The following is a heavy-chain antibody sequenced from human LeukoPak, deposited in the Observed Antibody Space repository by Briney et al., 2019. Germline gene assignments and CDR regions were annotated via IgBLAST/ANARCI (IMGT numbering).Heavy chain of an antibody. D-gene: IGHD3-10*01. V-gene: IGHV1-2*02. J-gene: IGHJ4*02. CDR2: INPNSGAT. Sequence: ASVKVSCKTSGYSFTAYYIHWVRQAPGQGLELMGWINPNSGATNYAQKFQGRVTMTRDTSISTVYMDLNRLISDDTAVYYCARVPGSFDYWGQGTLVTVSS. CDR1: GYSFTAYY. CDR3: ARVPGSFDY.